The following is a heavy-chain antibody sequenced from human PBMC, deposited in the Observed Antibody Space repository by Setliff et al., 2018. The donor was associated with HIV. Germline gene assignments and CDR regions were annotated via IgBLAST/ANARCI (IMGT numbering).Heavy chain of an antibody. V-gene: IGHV1-18*01. CDR2: ISGFNGNT. CDR1: GYSFARYG. CDR3: ARVPYRSAWFSGGHDAFDI. D-gene: IGHD6-19*01. Sequence: GASVKVSCKASGYSFARYGLSWVRQASGQGLEWMGWISGFNGNTKYAQSFQDRVAMTTETATSTAYMEMRSLRSDDTAVYFCARVPYRSAWFSGGHDAFDIWGQGTMVIVSS. J-gene: IGHJ3*02.